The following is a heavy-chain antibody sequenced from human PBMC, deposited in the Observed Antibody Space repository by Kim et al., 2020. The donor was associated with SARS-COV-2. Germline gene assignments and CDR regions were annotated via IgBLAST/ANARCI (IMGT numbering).Heavy chain of an antibody. Sequence: GGSLRLSCAASGFTFSSYAMSWVRQAPGKGLEWVSAISGSGGSTYYADSVKGWFTISRDNSKNTLYLQMNSLRAEDTAVYYCAKDQGVLWFGEGDGMDVWGQGTTVTVSS. CDR1: GFTFSSYA. D-gene: IGHD3-10*01. J-gene: IGHJ6*02. V-gene: IGHV3-23*01. CDR2: ISGSGGST. CDR3: AKDQGVLWFGEGDGMDV.